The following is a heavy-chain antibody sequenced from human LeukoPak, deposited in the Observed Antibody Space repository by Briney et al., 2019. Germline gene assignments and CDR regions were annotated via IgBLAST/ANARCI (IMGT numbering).Heavy chain of an antibody. Sequence: PGGSLRLSCAASGSTFSSYGMHWVRQAPGKGLEWVAVISYDGSNKYYADSVKGRFTISRDNSKNTLYLQMNSLRAEDTAVYYCAKEAVNYYDSSGYFDDAFDIWGQGTMVTVSS. V-gene: IGHV3-30*18. CDR1: GSTFSSYG. CDR3: AKEAVNYYDSSGYFDDAFDI. CDR2: ISYDGSNK. D-gene: IGHD3-22*01. J-gene: IGHJ3*02.